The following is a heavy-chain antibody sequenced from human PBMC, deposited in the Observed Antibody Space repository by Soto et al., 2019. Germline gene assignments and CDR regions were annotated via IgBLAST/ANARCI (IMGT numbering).Heavy chain of an antibody. CDR1: GFTFSSYG. CDR3: ARDLIVVPADYYGMDV. CDR2: IWYDGSNK. Sequence: SLRLSCAASGFTFSSYGMHWVRQAPGKGLEWVAVIWYDGSNKYYADSVKGRFTISRDNSKNTLYLQMNSLRAEDTAVYYCARDLIVVPADYYGMDVWGQGTTVTVSS. V-gene: IGHV3-33*01. J-gene: IGHJ6*02. D-gene: IGHD2-2*01.